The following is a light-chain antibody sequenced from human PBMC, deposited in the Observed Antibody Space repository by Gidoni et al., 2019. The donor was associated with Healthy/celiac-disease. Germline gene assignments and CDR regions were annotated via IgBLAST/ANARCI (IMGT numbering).Light chain of an antibody. J-gene: IGKJ4*01. CDR3: QQSYSTPLT. CDR2: AAS. CDR1: QSISSY. Sequence: DIQMTQSPSSLSASVGDRVTITCRASQSISSYLNWYQQKPGKAPKLLLYAASSLQSGVPSRFSGSGSGTDFTLTSSSLQPEDFATYYCQQSYSTPLTFGGGTKVEIK. V-gene: IGKV1-39*01.